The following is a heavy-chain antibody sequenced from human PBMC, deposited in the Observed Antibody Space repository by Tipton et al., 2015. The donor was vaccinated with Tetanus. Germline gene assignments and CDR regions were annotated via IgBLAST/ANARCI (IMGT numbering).Heavy chain of an antibody. D-gene: IGHD3-3*01. V-gene: IGHV4-59*12. CDR3: ARGGLTPYEKDY. CDR1: GGSINSYY. J-gene: IGHJ4*02. CDR2: IHYSGRT. Sequence: TLSLTCTVSGGSINSYYWSWVRQPPGKGLEWIAYIHYSGRTNYNPSLKSRVTVSVDTSKNQFSLKLSSVTAADTAVYYCARGGLTPYEKDYWGQGTLVTVSS.